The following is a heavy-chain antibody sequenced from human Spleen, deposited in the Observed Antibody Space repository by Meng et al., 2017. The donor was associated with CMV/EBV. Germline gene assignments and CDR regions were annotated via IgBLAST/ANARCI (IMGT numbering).Heavy chain of an antibody. CDR3: ARAGLTIFGVVILDDY. CDR2: ISTYNGNT. J-gene: IGHJ4*02. D-gene: IGHD3-3*01. V-gene: IGHV1-18*04. Sequence: ASVKVSGKASGYSFTSYGVTWVRQAPGLGLEWMGWISTYNGNTPYAQNFQGRVTMTTDTSTTTAYMELRSLTSDDTAVYYCARAGLTIFGVVILDDYWGQGTLVTVSS. CDR1: GYSFTSYG.